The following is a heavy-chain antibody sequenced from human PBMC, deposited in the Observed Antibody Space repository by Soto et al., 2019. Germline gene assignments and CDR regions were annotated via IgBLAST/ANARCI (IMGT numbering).Heavy chain of an antibody. D-gene: IGHD1-1*01. CDR1: GGSISSGGYY. J-gene: IGHJ6*02. CDR2: IYYSGST. CDR3: ARDRTEDGMDV. V-gene: IGHV4-31*03. Sequence: SETLSLTCTVSGGSISSGGYYWSWIRQHPGKGLEWIGYIYYSGSTYYNPSLKSRVTISVDTSKNQFSLKLSSVTAADTAVYYCARDRTEDGMDVWGQGTTVTVSS.